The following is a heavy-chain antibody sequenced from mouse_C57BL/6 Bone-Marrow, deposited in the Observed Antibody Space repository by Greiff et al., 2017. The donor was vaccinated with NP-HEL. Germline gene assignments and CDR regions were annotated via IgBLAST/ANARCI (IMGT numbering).Heavy chain of an antibody. J-gene: IGHJ1*03. Sequence: QVQLQQPGAELVKPGASVKLSCKASGYTFTSYWMHWVKQRPGQGLEWIGMIHPNSGSTNYNEKFKSKATLTVDKSSSTAYMQLSSLTSEDSAVYYCARGYYGGRYVDVWGTGTTVTVSS. V-gene: IGHV1-64*01. CDR1: GYTFTSYW. CDR3: ARGYYGGRYVDV. D-gene: IGHD1-1*02. CDR2: IHPNSGST.